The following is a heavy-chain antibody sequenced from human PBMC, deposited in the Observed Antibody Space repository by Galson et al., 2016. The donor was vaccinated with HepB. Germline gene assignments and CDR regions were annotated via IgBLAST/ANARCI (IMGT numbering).Heavy chain of an antibody. D-gene: IGHD4-17*01. CDR3: ARYLRSHGYYVMDR. CDR1: GFSLSTSGMA. V-gene: IGHV2-70*01. J-gene: IGHJ6*02. Sequence: PALVKPTQTLTMTCTFSGFSLSTSGMAVSWIRQLPGKALEWLAVIDWNGNKFYSPSLTTRLTISKDTSKNQVVLTLTNMDPVDTATYFCARYLRSHGYYVMDRWGQGTTVTVSS. CDR2: IDWNGNK.